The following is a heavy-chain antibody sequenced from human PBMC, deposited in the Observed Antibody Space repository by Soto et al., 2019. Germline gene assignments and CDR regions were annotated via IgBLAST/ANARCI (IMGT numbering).Heavy chain of an antibody. J-gene: IGHJ4*02. CDR2: MNPDSGNT. V-gene: IGHV1-8*01. D-gene: IGHD2-2*01. Sequence: GASVKVSCKASRYTFTSYDINWVRQATGQGLEWMGWMNPDSGNTAYAQKIQGRVTMTRNTSITTAYMELSSLRSEDTAVYYCARGALGYCSSTRCYVIDYWGQGTLVTVSS. CDR1: RYTFTSYD. CDR3: ARGALGYCSSTRCYVIDY.